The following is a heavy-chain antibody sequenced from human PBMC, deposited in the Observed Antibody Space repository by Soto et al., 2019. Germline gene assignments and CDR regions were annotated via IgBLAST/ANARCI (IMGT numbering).Heavy chain of an antibody. CDR3: VSWVSAQFDY. CDR1: GFTFDSPYSHA. CDR2: ISSNGANT. Sequence: PGGSLRLSCAASGFTFDSPYSHAMSWVRQSPGKGPEWVSTISSNGANTHYAGSVQGRFTISKDASRNTVHLHMNSLRADDTATYFCVSWVSAQFDYWGHGTPVTVSS. D-gene: IGHD2-8*01. V-gene: IGHV3-23*01. J-gene: IGHJ4*01.